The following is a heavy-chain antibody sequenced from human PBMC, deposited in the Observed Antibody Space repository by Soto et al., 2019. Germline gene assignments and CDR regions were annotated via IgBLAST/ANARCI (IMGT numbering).Heavy chain of an antibody. D-gene: IGHD3-3*01. CDR2: INPSGGST. J-gene: IGHJ4*02. Sequence: GDSVKPSSKTSAYTFTSYYMHCARQATGQGLEWMGIINPSGGSTSYAQKFQGRVTMTTDTSTSTAYMELRSLRSDDTAVYYCARDSRQYDFWSGYYTGFDYWGQGTLVTVSS. CDR1: AYTFTSYY. V-gene: IGHV1-46*01. CDR3: ARDSRQYDFWSGYYTGFDY.